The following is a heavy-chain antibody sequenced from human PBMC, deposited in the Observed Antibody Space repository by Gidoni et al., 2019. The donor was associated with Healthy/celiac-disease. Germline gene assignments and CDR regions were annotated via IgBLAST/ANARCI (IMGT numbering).Heavy chain of an antibody. D-gene: IGHD3-22*01. Sequence: QVQLVQSGAEVKKPGSSVKVSCKASGGTFSSYAISWVRQAPGQGLEWMGRIIPILGIANYAQKFQGRVTITADKSTSTAYMELSSLRSEDTAVYYCARPPQDSSGWSNWFDPWGQGTLVTVSS. J-gene: IGHJ5*02. V-gene: IGHV1-69*04. CDR3: ARPPQDSSGWSNWFDP. CDR2: IIPILGIA. CDR1: GGTFSSYA.